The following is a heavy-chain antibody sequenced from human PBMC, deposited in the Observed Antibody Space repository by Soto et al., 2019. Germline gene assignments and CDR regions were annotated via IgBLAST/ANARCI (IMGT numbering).Heavy chain of an antibody. CDR3: ARGREDGEYVFEH. Sequence: QVQLVQSGAEVKKPGASVQLSCKASGYTFTSQYIHWMRQAPGQGLEWLGLVNPSGGRTSYTQNFQGRGTMTSDTSTHTVYMELSGLRSEDTAIYYCARGREDGEYVFEHWGRGALVTVSS. D-gene: IGHD4-17*01. V-gene: IGHV1-46*01. CDR1: GYTFTSQY. J-gene: IGHJ4*02. CDR2: VNPSGGRT.